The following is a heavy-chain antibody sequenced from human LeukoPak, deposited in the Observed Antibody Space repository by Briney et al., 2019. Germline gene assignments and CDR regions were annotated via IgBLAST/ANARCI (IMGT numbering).Heavy chain of an antibody. V-gene: IGHV1-8*01. D-gene: IGHD3-3*01. CDR1: GYTFTSYD. J-gene: IGHJ6*03. CDR2: MNPNSGNT. Sequence: GASVKVSCKASGYTFTSYDINWVRQATGQGLGWMGWMNPNSGNTGYAQKFQGRVTMTRNTSISTAYMELSSLRSEDTAVYYCARGLTIFGVVNYYYMDVWGKGTTVTVSS. CDR3: ARGLTIFGVVNYYYMDV.